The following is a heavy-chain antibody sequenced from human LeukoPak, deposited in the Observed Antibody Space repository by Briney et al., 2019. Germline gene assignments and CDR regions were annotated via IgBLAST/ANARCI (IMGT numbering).Heavy chain of an antibody. CDR1: GYTFTSYG. CDR2: TSAYNGNT. CDR3: ARDLRYFDWLLRTVFDY. D-gene: IGHD3-9*01. Sequence: GASVKVSCKASGYTFTSYGISWVRQAPGHGLEWMGWTSAYNGNTDYAQKLQGRVTMTTDTSTSTAYMELRSLRSDDTAVYYCARDLRYFDWLLRTVFDYWGQGTLVTVSS. J-gene: IGHJ4*02. V-gene: IGHV1-18*04.